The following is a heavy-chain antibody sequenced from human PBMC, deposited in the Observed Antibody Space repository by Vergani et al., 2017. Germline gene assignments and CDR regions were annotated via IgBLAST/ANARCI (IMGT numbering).Heavy chain of an antibody. CDR2: IFYSGTT. D-gene: IGHD6-25*01. V-gene: IGHV4-31*03. CDR1: GSSISSGDHC. CDR3: ARVDTQVPATSHFYYMDV. J-gene: IGHJ6*03. Sequence: QAQLQESGPRLVKPSQTLSLTCSFSGSSISSGDHCWTWIRQRPGKGLEWIGYIFYSGTTYDNPSLRSRLTISVDTSQNQFSLKLRSVTAADTAVYYCARVDTQVPATSHFYYMDVWGKGTTVVVSS.